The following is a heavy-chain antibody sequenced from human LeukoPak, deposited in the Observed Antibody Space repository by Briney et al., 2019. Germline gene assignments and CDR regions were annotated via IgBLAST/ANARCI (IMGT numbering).Heavy chain of an antibody. V-gene: IGHV4-30-2*01. Sequence: SETLSLTCTVSGGSISSYSWSWIRQPPGKGLEWIGYIYHSGSTYYNPSLKSRVTISVDRSKNQFSLKLSSVTAADTAVYYCARVDSSGWYYFDYWGQGTLVTVSS. D-gene: IGHD6-19*01. CDR3: ARVDSSGWYYFDY. CDR2: IYHSGST. J-gene: IGHJ4*02. CDR1: GGSISSYS.